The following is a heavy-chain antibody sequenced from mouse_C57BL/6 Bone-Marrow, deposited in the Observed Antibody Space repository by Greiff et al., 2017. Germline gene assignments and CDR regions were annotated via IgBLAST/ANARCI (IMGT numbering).Heavy chain of an antibody. V-gene: IGHV3-8*01. Sequence: DVKLQESGPGLAKPSQTLSLTCSVTGYSITSAYWNWIRKFPGNKLEYMGYISYSGSTYYNPSLKSRISITRDTSKNQYYLQLNSVTTEDTATYYCARSDDYDVYFDYWGKGTTLTVSS. D-gene: IGHD2-4*01. CDR2: ISYSGST. CDR3: ARSDDYDVYFDY. J-gene: IGHJ2*01. CDR1: GYSITSAY.